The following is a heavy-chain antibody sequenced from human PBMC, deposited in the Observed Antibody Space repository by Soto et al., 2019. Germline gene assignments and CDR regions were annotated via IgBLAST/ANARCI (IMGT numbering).Heavy chain of an antibody. D-gene: IGHD2-15*01. CDR3: ARGQVVAAQH. CDR1: GGSISSGDYY. CDR2: IFYSGST. J-gene: IGHJ4*02. Sequence: SETLSLTCTVSGGSISSGDYYWSWIRQPPGKGLEWIGYIFYSGSTYYNPSLKSRVTISVDRSKNQFSLKLSSVTAADTAVYYCARGQVVAAQHWGQGTLVTVSS. V-gene: IGHV4-30-4*01.